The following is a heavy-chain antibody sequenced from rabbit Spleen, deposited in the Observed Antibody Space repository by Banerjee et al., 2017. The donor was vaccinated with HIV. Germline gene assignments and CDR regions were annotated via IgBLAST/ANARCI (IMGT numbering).Heavy chain of an antibody. CDR3: ARDTGSSFSSYGMDL. Sequence: QEQLEESGGDLVKPGASLTLTCTASGVSFSSNYYMCWVRQAPGKGLEWIACIDTGSSGFTYFASWAKGRFTISKTSSTTVTLQVTSLTAADTATYFCARDTGSSFSSYGMDLWGPGTLVTVS. CDR2: IDTGSSGFT. V-gene: IGHV1S45*01. D-gene: IGHD8-1*01. J-gene: IGHJ6*01. CDR1: GVSFSSNYY.